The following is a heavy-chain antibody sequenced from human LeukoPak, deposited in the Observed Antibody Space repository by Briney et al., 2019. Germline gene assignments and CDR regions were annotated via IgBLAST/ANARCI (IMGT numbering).Heavy chain of an antibody. D-gene: IGHD3-16*01. CDR2: IKQDGSEK. CDR3: AREPMMGEYFQH. J-gene: IGHJ1*01. CDR1: GFTFSSYS. Sequence: GGSLRLSCAASGFTFSSYSMNWVRQAPGKGLEWVANIKQDGSEKYYVDSVKGRFTISRDNAKNSLYLQMNSLRAEDTAVYYCAREPMMGEYFQHWGQGTLVTVSS. V-gene: IGHV3-7*01.